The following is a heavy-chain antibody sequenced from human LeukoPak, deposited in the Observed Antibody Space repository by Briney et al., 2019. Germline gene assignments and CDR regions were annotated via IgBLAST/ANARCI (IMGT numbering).Heavy chain of an antibody. CDR3: ARDRNKMTTVKNFDY. V-gene: IGHV1-69*06. CDR2: IIPIFGTA. D-gene: IGHD4-17*01. CDR1: GGTFSSYA. J-gene: IGHJ4*02. Sequence: ASVKVSCKASGGTFSSYAISWVRQAPGQGLEWMGGIIPIFGTANYAQKFQGRVTITADKSTSTAYMELSSLRSEDTAVYYCARDRNKMTTVKNFDYWGQGTLVTVSS.